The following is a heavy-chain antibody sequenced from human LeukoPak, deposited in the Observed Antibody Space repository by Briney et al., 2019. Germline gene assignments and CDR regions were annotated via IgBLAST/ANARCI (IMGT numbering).Heavy chain of an antibody. CDR2: INPDGSTA. Sequence: RPGGSLRLSCAASEFTFSTYWMHWVRQAPGKGLVWVSRINPDGSTASYAGSVEGRFTISRDNAKNTLYLQMNSLRAEDTAVYYCARVPSRSGDERHAFEIWGQGTRVTVSS. CDR1: EFTFSTYW. J-gene: IGHJ3*02. V-gene: IGHV3-74*01. CDR3: ARVPSRSGDERHAFEI. D-gene: IGHD3-3*01.